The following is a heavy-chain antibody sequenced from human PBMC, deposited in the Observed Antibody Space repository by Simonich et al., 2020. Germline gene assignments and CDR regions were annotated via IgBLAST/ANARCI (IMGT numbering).Heavy chain of an antibody. D-gene: IGHD2-2*01. Sequence: QVQLVQSGAEVKKPGASVKVSCKASGYTFTGYYMHWVRQAPGQGLGGMGWINPNSGGTNYAQKFQDRVTMTRDTSISTAYMELSRLRSDDTAVYYCARDPVVPAAIRNAFDIWGQGTMVTVSS. CDR2: INPNSGGT. CDR1: GYTFTGYY. CDR3: ARDPVVPAAIRNAFDI. J-gene: IGHJ3*02. V-gene: IGHV1-2*02.